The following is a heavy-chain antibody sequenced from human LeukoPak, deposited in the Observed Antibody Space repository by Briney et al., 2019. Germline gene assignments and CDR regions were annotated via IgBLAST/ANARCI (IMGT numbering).Heavy chain of an antibody. V-gene: IGHV3-23*01. J-gene: IGHJ4*02. Sequence: GGSLRLSCGATGFTFSTYGMTWVRQAPGKGLGWVSGIGGSGDSTYYADSVKGRFTISRDNSRNTVYLQMNSLRAEDTAVYYCAKDRQQLANLEYWGQGTLVTVSS. CDR3: AKDRQQLANLEY. CDR2: IGGSGDST. CDR1: GFTFSTYG. D-gene: IGHD6-13*01.